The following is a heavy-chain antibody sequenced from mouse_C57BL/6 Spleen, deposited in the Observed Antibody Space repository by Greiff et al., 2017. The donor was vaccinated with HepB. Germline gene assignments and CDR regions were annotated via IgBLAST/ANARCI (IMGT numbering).Heavy chain of an antibody. D-gene: IGHD2-3*01. CDR2: IHPNSGST. CDR3: ARWGYDGYYVYAMDY. CDR1: GYTFTSYW. J-gene: IGHJ4*01. Sequence: QVQLQQPGAELVKPGASVKLSCKASGYTFTSYWMHWVKQRPGQGLEWTGMIHPNSGSTNYNEKFKSKATLTVDKSSSTAYMQLSSLTSEDSAVYYCARWGYDGYYVYAMDYWGQGTSVTVSS. V-gene: IGHV1-64*01.